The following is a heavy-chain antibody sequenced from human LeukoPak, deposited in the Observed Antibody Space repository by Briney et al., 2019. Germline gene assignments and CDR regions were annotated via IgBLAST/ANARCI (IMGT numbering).Heavy chain of an antibody. CDR2: INPNSGGT. V-gene: IGHV1-2*06. CDR1: GYTFTGYY. CDR3: AVSGVVPAAIGRIYYYYGMDV. J-gene: IGHJ6*02. D-gene: IGHD2-2*01. Sequence: ASVNVSCKASGYTFTGYYMHWVRQAPGQGLEWMGRINPNSGGTNYAQKFQGRVTMTRDTSISTAYMELSRLRSDDTAVYYCAVSGVVPAAIGRIYYYYGMDVWGQGTTVTVSS.